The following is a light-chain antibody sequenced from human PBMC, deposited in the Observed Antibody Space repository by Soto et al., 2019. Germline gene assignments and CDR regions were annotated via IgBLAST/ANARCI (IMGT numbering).Light chain of an antibody. Sequence: EIVMTQSPATLSVSPGEGTTLSCWASQSVKTHLAWYQQKPGQAPRLLIYDASTRAAGVAARFSGSGSGTDFTLTITSLQSEDSAVYYCQQYNEWPPITFGQGTRVEIK. CDR2: DAS. CDR3: QQYNEWPPIT. CDR1: QSVKTH. J-gene: IGKJ5*01. V-gene: IGKV3-15*01.